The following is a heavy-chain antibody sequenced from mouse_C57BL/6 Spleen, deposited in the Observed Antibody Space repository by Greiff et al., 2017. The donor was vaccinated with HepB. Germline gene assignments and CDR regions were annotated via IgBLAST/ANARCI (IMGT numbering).Heavy chain of an antibody. CDR3: ARRGYSPYYAMDY. D-gene: IGHD2-3*01. CDR1: GYTFTDYY. CDR2: INPYNGGT. J-gene: IGHJ4*01. Sequence: VQLQQSGPVLVKPGASVKMSCKASGYTFTDYYMNWVKQSHGKSLEWIGVINPYNGGTSYNQKFKGKATLTVDKSSSTAYMELNSLTSEDSAVYYCARRGYSPYYAMDYWGQGTSVTVSS. V-gene: IGHV1-19*01.